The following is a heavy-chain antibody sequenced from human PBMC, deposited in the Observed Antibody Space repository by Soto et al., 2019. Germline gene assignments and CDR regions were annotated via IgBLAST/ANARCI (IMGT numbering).Heavy chain of an antibody. D-gene: IGHD6-13*01. J-gene: IGHJ6*02. CDR2: IIPISETT. V-gene: IGHV1-69*01. CDR3: ARSQGSSSSLEIYYYYYYGMDV. CDR1: GGTFSSYA. Sequence: QVPLVQSGAEVKKPGSSVKVSCKASGGTFSSYAISWVRQAPGQGLEWMGGIIPISETTNYSQKFQGRVTITADESTSTAYMELSSLRSEDTAVYYCARSQGSSSSLEIYYYYYYGMDVWGQGTRVTVSS.